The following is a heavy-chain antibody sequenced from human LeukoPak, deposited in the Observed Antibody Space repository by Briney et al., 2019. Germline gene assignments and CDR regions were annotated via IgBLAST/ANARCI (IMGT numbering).Heavy chain of an antibody. V-gene: IGHV1-69*13. J-gene: IGHJ6*02. CDR1: GYTFTSYG. D-gene: IGHD2-15*01. Sequence: ASVKVSCKSSGYTFTSYGISGVRQAPGQGLEWMGCIIPIFGTANYAQKCQGRVTITADESTSTAHIELTNQRSEDRAGDCCARWRIRTGETYYFYYGMDVWGQGTTVTVSS. CDR3: ARWRIRTGETYYFYYGMDV. CDR2: IIPIFGTA.